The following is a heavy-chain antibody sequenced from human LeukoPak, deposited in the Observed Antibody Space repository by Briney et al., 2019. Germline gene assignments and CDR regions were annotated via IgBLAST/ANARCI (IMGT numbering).Heavy chain of an antibody. V-gene: IGHV3-21*04. J-gene: IGHJ6*03. CDR3: AKDVGYDLYYYYMDV. Sequence: PGGSLRLSCAASGFTFSSYSMNWVRQAPGKGLEWVSSISSSSSYIYYADSVKGRFTISRDNAKNSLYLQMNSLRAEDTAVYYCAKDVGYDLYYYYMDVWGKGTTVTVSS. CDR2: ISSSSSYI. D-gene: IGHD3-3*01. CDR1: GFTFSSYS.